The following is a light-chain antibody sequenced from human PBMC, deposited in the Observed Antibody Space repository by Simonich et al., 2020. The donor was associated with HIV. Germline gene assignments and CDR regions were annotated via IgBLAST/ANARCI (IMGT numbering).Light chain of an antibody. CDR2: DVS. V-gene: IGLV2-14*03. CDR3: ASYTSDNTWV. Sequence: QSALTQPASVSGSPGQSITISCTGTSSDVGGYNYVSWYQNHPGKAPKLRIFDVSKRPSGVSNRFSGSKSGNTASLTISGLQADDEADYYCASYTSDNTWVFGGGTKLTVL. J-gene: IGLJ3*02. CDR1: SSDVGGYNY.